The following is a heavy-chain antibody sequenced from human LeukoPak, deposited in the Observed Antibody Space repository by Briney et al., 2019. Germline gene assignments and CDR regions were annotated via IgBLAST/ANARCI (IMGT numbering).Heavy chain of an antibody. J-gene: IGHJ3*02. CDR2: IYYSGST. CDR3: ARDRSGSYNGDAFDI. V-gene: IGHV4-59*01. CDR1: GGSISSYY. D-gene: IGHD1-26*01. Sequence: SETLSLTCTVSGGSISSYYWSWIRQPPGKGLEWIGYIYYSGSTNYNPPLKSRVTISVDTSKNQFSLKLSSVTAADTAVYYCARDRSGSYNGDAFDIWGQGTMVTVSS.